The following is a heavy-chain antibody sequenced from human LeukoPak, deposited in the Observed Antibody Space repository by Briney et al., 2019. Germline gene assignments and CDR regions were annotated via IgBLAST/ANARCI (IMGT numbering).Heavy chain of an antibody. Sequence: SETLSLTCAVYGGSFSGYYWSWIRQPPGKGLEWIGYIYYSGSTNYNPPLKSRVTISVDTSKNQFSLKLSSVTAADTAVYYCARNSRDYGDDPGGAFDIWGQGTMVTVSS. CDR2: IYYSGST. V-gene: IGHV4-59*01. CDR3: ARNSRDYGDDPGGAFDI. D-gene: IGHD4-17*01. J-gene: IGHJ3*02. CDR1: GGSFSGYY.